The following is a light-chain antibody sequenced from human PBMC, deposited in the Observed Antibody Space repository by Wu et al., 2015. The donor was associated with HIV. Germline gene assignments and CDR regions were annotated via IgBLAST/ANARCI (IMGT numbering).Light chain of an antibody. CDR3: QQRANWPRT. CDR1: RSVNNY. J-gene: IGKJ2*01. V-gene: IGKV3-11*01. Sequence: EVVLTQSPATLSLSPGERATLSCRASRSVNNYLAWYQQKPGQAPRLLISDASNRATGIPARFGGSGSGTDFTLTISRLEPEDFAVYYCQQRANWPRTFGQGTRLEI. CDR2: DAS.